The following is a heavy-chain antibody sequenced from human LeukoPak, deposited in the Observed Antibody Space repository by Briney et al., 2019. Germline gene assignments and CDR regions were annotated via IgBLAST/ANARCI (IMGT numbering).Heavy chain of an antibody. D-gene: IGHD3-22*01. CDR2: ISGSGGST. CDR1: GFTFSSYA. J-gene: IGHJ4*02. V-gene: IGHV3-23*01. CDR3: AKDPPSKVVVPVAPDRVDY. Sequence: PGGSLRLSCAASGFTFSSYAMSWVRQAPGKGLEWVSAISGSGGSTYYADSVKGRFTISRDNSKNTLYLQMNSLRAEDTAVYYCAKDPPSKVVVPVAPDRVDYWGQGTLVTVSS.